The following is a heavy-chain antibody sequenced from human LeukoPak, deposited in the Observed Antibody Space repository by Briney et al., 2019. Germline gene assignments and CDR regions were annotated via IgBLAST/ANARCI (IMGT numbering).Heavy chain of an antibody. CDR2: IHPRSGET. Sequence: ASVKVSCKASGYSFTAFYIHWVRQAPGQGLEWMGWIHPRSGETNYAYKFRGRVTMTRDTSISTNYMDLGSLGSDDTAVYYCARDGEYGTGSYYRGRFDYWGQGTLVTVSS. CDR3: ARDGEYGTGSYYRGRFDY. CDR1: GYSFTAFY. V-gene: IGHV1-2*02. D-gene: IGHD3-10*01. J-gene: IGHJ4*02.